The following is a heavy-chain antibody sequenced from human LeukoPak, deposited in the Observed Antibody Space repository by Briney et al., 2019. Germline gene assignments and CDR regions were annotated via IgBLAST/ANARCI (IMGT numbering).Heavy chain of an antibody. CDR1: GGSISSSYYY. CDR2: IYYSGST. J-gene: IGHJ4*02. D-gene: IGHD4-23*01. V-gene: IGHV4-39*07. Sequence: SETLSLTCTVSGGSISSSYYYWGWIRQPPGKGLEWIGSIYYSGSTYYNPSLKSRVTISVDTSKNQFSLKLSSVTAADTAVYYCARDLLNEGNHLDYWGQGTLVTVSS. CDR3: ARDLLNEGNHLDY.